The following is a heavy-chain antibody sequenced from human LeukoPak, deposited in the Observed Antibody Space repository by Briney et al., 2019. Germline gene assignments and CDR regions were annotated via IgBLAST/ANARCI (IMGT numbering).Heavy chain of an antibody. Sequence: PSETLSLTCAVYGGSFSGYYWSWIRQPPGKGLEWIGEINHSGSTNYNPSLKSRVTISVDTSKNQFSLKLSSVTAADTAVYYCASLVAFPGYWGQGTLVTVSS. CDR3: ASLVAFPGY. CDR1: GGSFSGYY. CDR2: INHSGST. D-gene: IGHD2-15*01. V-gene: IGHV4-34*01. J-gene: IGHJ4*02.